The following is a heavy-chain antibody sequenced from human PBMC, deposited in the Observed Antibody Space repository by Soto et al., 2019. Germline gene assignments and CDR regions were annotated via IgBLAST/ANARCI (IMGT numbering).Heavy chain of an antibody. Sequence: PGGSLRLSCAASGFTFSSYAMSWVRQAPGKGLEWVSAISGSGGSTYYADSVKGRFTISRDNSKNTLYLQMNSLRAEDTAVYYCAKVGSIYYYYGMDVWGQGTTVTVS. V-gene: IGHV3-23*01. CDR1: GFTFSSYA. J-gene: IGHJ6*02. CDR3: AKVGSIYYYYGMDV. CDR2: ISGSGGST. D-gene: IGHD3-10*01.